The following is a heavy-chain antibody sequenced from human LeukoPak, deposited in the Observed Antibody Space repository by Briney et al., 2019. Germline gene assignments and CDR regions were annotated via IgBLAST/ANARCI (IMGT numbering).Heavy chain of an antibody. J-gene: IGHJ4*02. CDR1: VYSLPHYY. D-gene: IGHD3-10*01. V-gene: IGHV1-2*02. CDR3: ARGREIHGGSDTKLDDY. CDR2: ISPRSWDT. Sequence: SVNVSHKASVYSLPHYYMHWVRPAPAQGREGMGWISPRSWDTRYPQKYQGRVTMTRDTATNTVDMDLSGLTSDDTAVFYCARGREIHGGSDTKLDDYWGQGTLVTVSS.